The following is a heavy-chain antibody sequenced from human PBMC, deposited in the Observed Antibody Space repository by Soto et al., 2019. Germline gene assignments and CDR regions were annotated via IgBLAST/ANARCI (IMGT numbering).Heavy chain of an antibody. CDR3: ARTPGYCSGGSCPGFDP. J-gene: IGHJ5*02. V-gene: IGHV1-18*01. Sequence: ASVKVSCKASGYTFTSYGISWVRQAPGQGLEWMGWISAYNGNTNYAQKLQGRVTMTTDTSTSTAYMELRSLRSDDTALYYCARTPGYCSGGSCPGFDPWGQGTLVTVSS. CDR2: ISAYNGNT. CDR1: GYTFTSYG. D-gene: IGHD2-15*01.